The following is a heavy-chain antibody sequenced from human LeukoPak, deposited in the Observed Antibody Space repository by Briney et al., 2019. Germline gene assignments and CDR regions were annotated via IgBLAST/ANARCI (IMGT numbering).Heavy chain of an antibody. J-gene: IGHJ4*02. CDR1: GFTFSSYA. CDR2: ISGSGGST. D-gene: IGHD6-13*01. V-gene: IGHV3-23*01. Sequence: PGGSLRLSCAASGFTFSSYAMSWVRQALGKGLEWVSAISGSGGSTYYADSVKGRFTISRDNSKNTLYLQMNSLRAEDTAVYYCARDPDPIAAAGQFDSWGQGTLVTVSS. CDR3: ARDPDPIAAAGQFDS.